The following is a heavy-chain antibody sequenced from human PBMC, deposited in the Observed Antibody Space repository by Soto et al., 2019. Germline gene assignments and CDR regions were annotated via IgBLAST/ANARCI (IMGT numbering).Heavy chain of an antibody. D-gene: IGHD2-2*01. CDR2: IIPILGIA. CDR3: PIPPNYCSSTSCPPNWFDP. CDR1: GGTFSSYT. Sequence: QVQLVQSGAEVKKPGSSVKVSCKASGGTFSSYTISWVRQAPGQGLEWMGRIIPILGIANYAQKLQGRVTITADKSTSTAYMELSSLRSDDTAVYYCPIPPNYCSSTSCPPNWFDPWGQGTLVTVSS. J-gene: IGHJ5*02. V-gene: IGHV1-69*02.